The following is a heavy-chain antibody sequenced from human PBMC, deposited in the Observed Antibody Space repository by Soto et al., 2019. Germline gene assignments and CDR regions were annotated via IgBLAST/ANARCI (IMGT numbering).Heavy chain of an antibody. CDR3: ARETPASSSSSYYFDY. CDR2: IYYSGST. J-gene: IGHJ4*02. CDR1: GGSISSYY. D-gene: IGHD6-6*01. Sequence: SETLSLTCTVSGGSISSYYWSWIRQPPGKGLEWIGYIYYSGSTNYNPSLKSRVTISVDTSKNQFSLKLSSVTAADTAVYYCARETPASSSSSYYFDYWGQGTLVTVSS. V-gene: IGHV4-59*01.